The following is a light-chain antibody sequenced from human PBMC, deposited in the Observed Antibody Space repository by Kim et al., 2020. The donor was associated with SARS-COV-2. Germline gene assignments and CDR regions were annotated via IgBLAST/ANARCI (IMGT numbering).Light chain of an antibody. CDR3: QQYGSSPNT. CDR2: GAS. V-gene: IGKV3-20*01. Sequence: LPPGDRATLSCRASQSVSSSYLAWYQQKPGQAPRLLIYGASSRATGIPDRFSGSGSGTDFTLTISRLEPEDFAVYYCQQYGSSPNTFGQGTKLEI. CDR1: QSVSSSY. J-gene: IGKJ2*01.